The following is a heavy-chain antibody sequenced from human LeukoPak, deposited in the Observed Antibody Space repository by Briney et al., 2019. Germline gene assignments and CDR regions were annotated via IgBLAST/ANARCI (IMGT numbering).Heavy chain of an antibody. V-gene: IGHV3-30*01. CDR3: ARDLSVSAGLYNYFDY. Sequence: GGSLRLSCAASGFTFSSYPMHWVRQAPGKGLEWVAVISYDGSNKYYADSVKGRFTISRDNSKNTLRLQMNSLRAEDTAVYYCARDLSVSAGLYNYFDYWGQGTLVSVSS. J-gene: IGHJ4*02. CDR2: ISYDGSNK. CDR1: GFTFSSYP. D-gene: IGHD2-2*02.